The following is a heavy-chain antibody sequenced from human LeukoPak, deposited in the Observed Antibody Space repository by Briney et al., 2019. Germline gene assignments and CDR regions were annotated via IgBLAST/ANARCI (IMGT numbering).Heavy chain of an antibody. J-gene: IGHJ4*02. V-gene: IGHV1-18*04. Sequence: ASVKVSCKASGYTFTGYYMHWVRQAPGQGLEWMGWISAYNGNTNYAQKLQGRVTMTTDTSTSTAYMELRSLGSDDTAVYYCARDGTRFKPYSNYPFASSDYWGQGTLVTVSS. CDR3: ARDGTRFKPYSNYPFASSDY. CDR2: ISAYNGNT. D-gene: IGHD4-11*01. CDR1: GYTFTGYY.